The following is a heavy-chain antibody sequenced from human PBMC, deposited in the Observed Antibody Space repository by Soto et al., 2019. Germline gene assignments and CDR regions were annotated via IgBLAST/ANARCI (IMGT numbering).Heavy chain of an antibody. J-gene: IGHJ6*03. CDR1: GYTFTSYD. D-gene: IGHD3-3*01. Sequence: ASVKVCCKAPGYTFTSYDIKLLRQDTGQWREWMVLMNPNSGNTGYAQKFQGRVTMTRNTSISTAYMELSSLRSEDTAVYYCARGSRITIFGVVINAYYYYYMEVWGKGTTVTVSS. CDR2: MNPNSGNT. CDR3: ARGSRITIFGVVINAYYYYYMEV. V-gene: IGHV1-8*01.